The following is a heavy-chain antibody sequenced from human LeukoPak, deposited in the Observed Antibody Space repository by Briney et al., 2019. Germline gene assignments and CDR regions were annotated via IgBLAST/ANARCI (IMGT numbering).Heavy chain of an antibody. CDR2: ISGSGGST. CDR3: AKDSSGWYTYFDY. Sequence: PGGSLRLSCAASGFTFPSYALTWVRQAPGKGLEWVSGISGSGGSTYDTDSVKGRFTISRDNSKNTLYLHMNSLRAEDTAVYCCAKDSSGWYTYFDYWGQGTLVTVSS. J-gene: IGHJ4*02. V-gene: IGHV3-23*01. CDR1: GFTFPSYA. D-gene: IGHD6-19*01.